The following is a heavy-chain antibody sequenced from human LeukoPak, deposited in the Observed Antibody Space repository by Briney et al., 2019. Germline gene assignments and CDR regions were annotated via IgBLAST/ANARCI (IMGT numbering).Heavy chain of an antibody. V-gene: IGHV2-70*11. Sequence: ESGPTLVNPTQTLTLTCTFSGFSPSTNGMCVSWIRQPPGKALEWLARIDWDDDKYYSASLKTRLTISRDTSKNRVVLTMTNMDPVDTARYYCARRYCSGGSCYSEYDYFDYWGQGTLVTVSS. CDR2: IDWDDDK. J-gene: IGHJ4*02. CDR3: ARRYCSGGSCYSEYDYFDY. D-gene: IGHD2-15*01. CDR1: GFSPSTNGMC.